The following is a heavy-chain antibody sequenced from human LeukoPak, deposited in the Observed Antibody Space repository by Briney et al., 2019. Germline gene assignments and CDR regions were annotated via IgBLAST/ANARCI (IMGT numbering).Heavy chain of an antibody. V-gene: IGHV1-2*06. J-gene: IGHJ4*02. CDR3: ARAGLILRFLEPRASAFDY. Sequence: AAVKVSFKASGYTFTGYYMHWVRQAPGQGLESMGRINPNSGGTNYAHKFQGRVTITRDTSISTAYMELSRLRSDDTAVHYCARAGLILRFLEPRASAFDYWGQGTLVTVSS. CDR2: INPNSGGT. CDR1: GYTFTGYY. D-gene: IGHD3-3*01.